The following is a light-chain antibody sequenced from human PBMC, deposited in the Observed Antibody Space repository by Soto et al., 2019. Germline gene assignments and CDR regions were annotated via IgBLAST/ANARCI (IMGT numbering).Light chain of an antibody. CDR3: QQRTDRPPWT. CDR2: DAS. V-gene: IGKV3-11*01. J-gene: IGKJ1*01. CDR1: QSIGLA. Sequence: EIGLTQSPGTLSLSPGERATLSWGASQSIGLAIAWYQHKPGQAPRLLIFDASQRATGIPARFRGSGSGTDFTLSISSLETEDFAVYYCQQRTDRPPWTFGQGTQVDIK.